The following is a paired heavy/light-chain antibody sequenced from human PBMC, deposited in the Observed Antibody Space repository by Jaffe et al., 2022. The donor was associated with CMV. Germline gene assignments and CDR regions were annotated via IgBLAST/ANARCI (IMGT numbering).Heavy chain of an antibody. J-gene: IGHJ4*02. D-gene: IGHD3-16*01. V-gene: IGHV3-48*03. Sequence: EVQVVESGGGLVQPGGSLRLSCAASGFSVSSYEMNWVRQAPGKGLEWVSYISSSGTTIFYGDSVKGRFTISRDNAKNSLYLQMNSLRAEDTAVYYCARNLDLGWGQGTLVTVSS. CDR3: ARNLDLG. CDR1: GFSVSSYE. CDR2: ISSSGTTI.
Light chain of an antibody. J-gene: IGKJ2*01. CDR2: AAS. CDR3: QQYNSFPYT. V-gene: IGKV1-16*02. CDR1: QRIANY. Sequence: DIQMTQSPSSLSASVGDRVTITCRASQRIANYLAWFQQKPGKAPKSLIYAASSLKSGVPSKFSGSGSGADFTLTISNLQPEDFATYYCQQYNSFPYTFGQGTKLEIK.